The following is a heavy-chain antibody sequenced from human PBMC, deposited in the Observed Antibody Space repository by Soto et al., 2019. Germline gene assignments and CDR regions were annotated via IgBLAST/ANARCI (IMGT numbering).Heavy chain of an antibody. V-gene: IGHV3-30-3*01. CDR3: AMTGDYDILFDY. J-gene: IGHJ4*02. Sequence: QVQLVESGGGVVQPGRSLRLSCAASGFTFSSYAMHWVRQAPGKGLEWVAVISYDGSNKYYADSVKGRFTISRDNSKNTLYLQMNSLRAEDTAVYYCAMTGDYDILFDYWGQGTLVTVSS. CDR2: ISYDGSNK. CDR1: GFTFSSYA. D-gene: IGHD4-17*01.